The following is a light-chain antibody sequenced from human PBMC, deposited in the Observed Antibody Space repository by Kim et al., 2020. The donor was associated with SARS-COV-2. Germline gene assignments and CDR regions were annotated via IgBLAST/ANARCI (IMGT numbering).Light chain of an antibody. V-gene: IGLV2-14*03. Sequence: GQSITISCTGTSSDVGGYNYVSWYQQHPGKAPKIMIYDVSNRPSGVSNRFSGSKSGNTASLTISGLQAEDEADYYCSSYTSSATYVIGTGTKVTVL. CDR3: SSYTSSATYV. CDR1: SSDVGGYNY. CDR2: DVS. J-gene: IGLJ1*01.